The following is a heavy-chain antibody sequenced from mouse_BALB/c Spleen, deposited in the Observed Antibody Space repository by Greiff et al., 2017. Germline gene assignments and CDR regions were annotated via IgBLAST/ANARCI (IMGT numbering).Heavy chain of an antibody. V-gene: IGHV5-9-4*01. J-gene: IGHJ3*01. Sequence: EVKLVESGGGLVKPGGSLKLSCAASGFTFSSYAMSWVRQSPENSLEWVAVISSGGSYTYYPDTVTGRCTISRDNAKNALYLEMSSLRSEDPAMYYWSRDYDGYYGFAYWGQGTLVTVSA. CDR3: SRDYDGYYGFAY. D-gene: IGHD2-3*01. CDR1: GFTFSSYA. CDR2: ISSGGSYT.